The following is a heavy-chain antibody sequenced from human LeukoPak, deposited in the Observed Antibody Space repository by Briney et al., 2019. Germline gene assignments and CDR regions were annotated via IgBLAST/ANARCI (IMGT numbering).Heavy chain of an antibody. V-gene: IGHV3-21*01. Sequence: GGSLRLSCEASGFTFSTFAMIWVRQPPGKGLEWVSSIFPSGGEIHYADSVRGRFTISRDNAKNSLYLQMNSLRAEDTAVYYCARHVVAVGFDYWGQGTLVTVSS. CDR3: ARHVVAVGFDY. CDR2: IFPSGGEI. CDR1: GFTFSTFA. J-gene: IGHJ4*02. D-gene: IGHD3-22*01.